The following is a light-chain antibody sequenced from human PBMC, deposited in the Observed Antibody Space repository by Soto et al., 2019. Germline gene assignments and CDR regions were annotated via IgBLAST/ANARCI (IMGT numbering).Light chain of an antibody. J-gene: IGKJ1*01. CDR1: HSISSF. CDR3: QQSYSTPPA. Sequence: DIPMTQSPSSLSASVGDRVTITCRASHSISSFLSWYQQKPGKAPKLLIYAASSLQSGVPSRFSGSGSGTDFTLTISSLQPEDFASYYCQQSYSTPPAFDQGTKVEIK. CDR2: AAS. V-gene: IGKV1-39*01.